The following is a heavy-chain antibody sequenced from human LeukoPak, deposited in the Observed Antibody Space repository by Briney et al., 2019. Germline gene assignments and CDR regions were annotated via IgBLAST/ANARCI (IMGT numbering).Heavy chain of an antibody. J-gene: IGHJ4*02. V-gene: IGHV3-74*01. Sequence: GGSLRLSCAVTGFRFSNYWMHWVRQAPGKGLVWVSRINIDGSSTSYADSVKGRLTISRDNAKNTLYLQMNSLRAEDTAVYYCARDPTQYLRYGHFDYWGQGTLVTVSS. CDR1: GFRFSNYW. CDR2: INIDGSST. D-gene: IGHD5/OR15-5a*01. CDR3: ARDPTQYLRYGHFDY.